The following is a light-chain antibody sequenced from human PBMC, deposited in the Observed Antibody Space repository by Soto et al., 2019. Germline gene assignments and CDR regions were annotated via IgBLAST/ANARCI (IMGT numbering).Light chain of an antibody. CDR3: CSYVTYSGVV. V-gene: IGLV2-23*01. CDR1: SSDVGSYNL. J-gene: IGLJ2*01. Sequence: QSALTQPASVSGSPGQSITISCTETSSDVGSYNLVSWYQQHPGKAPKLMIYEGSKRPSGVSNRFSGSKSGNTASLTISGLQAEDEADYYCCSYVTYSGVVFGGGTKQTVL. CDR2: EGS.